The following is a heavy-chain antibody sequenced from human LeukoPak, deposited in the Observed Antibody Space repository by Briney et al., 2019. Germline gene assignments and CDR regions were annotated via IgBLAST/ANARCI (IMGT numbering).Heavy chain of an antibody. CDR1: GGSFSGYY. V-gene: IGHV4-34*01. CDR2: INHSGST. J-gene: IGHJ4*02. D-gene: IGHD2-2*01. CDR3: ARGLAGCSSTSCPFDY. Sequence: SETLSLTCAVYGGSFSGYYWSWIRQPPGKGLEGIGEINHSGSTNYNPSLKSRVTISVDTSKNQFSLKLSSVTAADTAVYYCARGLAGCSSTSCPFDYWGQGTLVTVS.